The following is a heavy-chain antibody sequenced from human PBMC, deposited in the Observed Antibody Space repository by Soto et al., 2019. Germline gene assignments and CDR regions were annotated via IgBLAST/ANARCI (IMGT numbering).Heavy chain of an antibody. V-gene: IGHV3-33*08. CDR3: ARDQGVVIIKDH. D-gene: IGHD2-8*01. Sequence: QVQLVESGGGVVQPGRSLRLSCAASGFTFRNNAMHWVRQAPGKGLEWVGLIWYDGTSKYYADSVKGRFTISRDNSKNTLYLEMNSLRVEDKAIYYCARDQGVVIIKDHWGQGTLVTVSS. CDR2: IWYDGTSK. CDR1: GFTFRNNA. J-gene: IGHJ4*02.